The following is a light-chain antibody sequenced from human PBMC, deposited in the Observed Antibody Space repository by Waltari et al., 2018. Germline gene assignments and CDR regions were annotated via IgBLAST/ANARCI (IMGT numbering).Light chain of an antibody. CDR1: GNDVGGYNY. CDR3: SSYASSATVI. J-gene: IGLJ2*01. Sequence: QSALTQPASVSGSPGQSITISCSGTGNDVGGYNYVSWYQHHPGKVPKLVIYDVTKRPSGVSNRFSGSKSDNAASLTISGLQPEDEADYYCSSYASSATVIFGGGTKLTVL. CDR2: DVT. V-gene: IGLV2-14*03.